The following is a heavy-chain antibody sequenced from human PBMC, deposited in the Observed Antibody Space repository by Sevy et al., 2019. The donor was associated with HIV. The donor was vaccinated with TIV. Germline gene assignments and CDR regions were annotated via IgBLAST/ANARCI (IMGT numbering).Heavy chain of an antibody. J-gene: IGHJ4*02. Sequence: GGSLRLSCAASGFTFNTYAMTWVRQAPGKGLEWVSAISYSGSTTHYADSVKGRFTISRDNSKNTLYLQMNSLRAEDTAVYCCAKDRVSGSYYSGDFDYWGQGTLVTVSS. CDR2: ISYSGSTT. CDR1: GFTFNTYA. D-gene: IGHD3-10*01. CDR3: AKDRVSGSYYSGDFDY. V-gene: IGHV3-23*01.